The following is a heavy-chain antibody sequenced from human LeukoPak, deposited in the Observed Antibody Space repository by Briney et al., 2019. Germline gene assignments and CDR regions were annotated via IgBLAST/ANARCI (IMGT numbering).Heavy chain of an antibody. CDR3: ARVGFTFQTTKEYYFDY. V-gene: IGHV3-66*01. J-gene: IGHJ4*02. CDR1: GFTFSSYS. D-gene: IGHD4-17*01. CDR2: IYSGGST. Sequence: PGGSLRLSCAASGFTFSSYSMNWVRQAPGKGLEWVSVIYSGGSTYYADSVKGRFTISRGNSKNTLYLQMNSLRAEDTAVYYCARVGFTFQTTKEYYFDYWGQGTLVTVSS.